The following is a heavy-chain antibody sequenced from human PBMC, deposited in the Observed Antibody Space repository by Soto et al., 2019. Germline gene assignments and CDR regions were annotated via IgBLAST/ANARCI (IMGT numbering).Heavy chain of an antibody. CDR1: GGSISSYY. D-gene: IGHD3-22*01. J-gene: IGHJ4*02. CDR2: IYYSGST. Sequence: ETLSLTCTVSGGSISSYYWSWIRQPPGKGLEWIGYIYYSGSTNYNPSLKSRVTISVDTSKNQFSLKLSSVTAADTAVYYCARGVPKTYYYDSSGYYDYWGQGTLVTVSS. V-gene: IGHV4-59*01. CDR3: ARGVPKTYYYDSSGYYDY.